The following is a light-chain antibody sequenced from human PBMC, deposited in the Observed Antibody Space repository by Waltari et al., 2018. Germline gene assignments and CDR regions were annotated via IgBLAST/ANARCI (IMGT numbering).Light chain of an antibody. V-gene: IGKV1-39*01. CDR3: QQSYSTPRS. CDR1: QSISSY. CDR2: AAS. Sequence: DIQMTQSPSSLSASVGDSVTITCRASQSISSYLNWYQQKPGKAPKLLIYAASSLQSVSPSRFSGSGSGTDFTVTISSRQPQDFATYYCQQSYSTPRSFGQGTKVEIK. J-gene: IGKJ1*01.